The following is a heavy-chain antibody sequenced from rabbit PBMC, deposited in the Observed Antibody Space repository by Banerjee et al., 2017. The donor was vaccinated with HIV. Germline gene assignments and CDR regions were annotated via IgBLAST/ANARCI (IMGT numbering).Heavy chain of an antibody. CDR1: GFSFSSNYY. D-gene: IGHD4-1*01. CDR2: RYAENGSA. Sequence: QSLEESGGDLVKPGGTLTLTCKASGFSFSSNYYMCWVRQAPGKGPEWIACRYAENGSAYYASWVNGRFTISLDNAQNTVFLQMTSLTAADTATYFCARVAACAFDLWGQGTLVTVS. V-gene: IGHV1S40*01. J-gene: IGHJ4*01. CDR3: ARVAACAFDL.